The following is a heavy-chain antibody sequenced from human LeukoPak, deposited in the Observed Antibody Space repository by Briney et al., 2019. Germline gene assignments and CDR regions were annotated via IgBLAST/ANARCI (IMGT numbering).Heavy chain of an antibody. V-gene: IGHV1-2*02. CDR3: ARDNDILTGYPDD. Sequence: ASVKVSCKASGYIFTDYYIHWMRQAPGQGLEWIGWINPNSGGTNYAQKFQGRVTMTRDTSISTAYMELSRLRSDDTAVYYCARDNDILTGYPDDWGQGTLVTVSS. J-gene: IGHJ4*02. CDR2: INPNSGGT. CDR1: GYIFTDYY. D-gene: IGHD3-9*01.